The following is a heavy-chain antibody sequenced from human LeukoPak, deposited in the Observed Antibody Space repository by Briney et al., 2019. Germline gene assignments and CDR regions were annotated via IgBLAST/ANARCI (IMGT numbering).Heavy chain of an antibody. CDR3: AATRAYYYDSSGYSH. Sequence: GGSPRLSCAASGFTVSSNYMSWVRQAPGKGLEWVSVIYSGGSTYYADSVKGRFTISRDNSKNTLYLQMNSLRAEDTAVYYCAATRAYYYDSSGYSHWGQGTLVTVSP. D-gene: IGHD3-22*01. CDR1: GFTVSSNY. V-gene: IGHV3-53*01. CDR2: IYSGGST. J-gene: IGHJ4*02.